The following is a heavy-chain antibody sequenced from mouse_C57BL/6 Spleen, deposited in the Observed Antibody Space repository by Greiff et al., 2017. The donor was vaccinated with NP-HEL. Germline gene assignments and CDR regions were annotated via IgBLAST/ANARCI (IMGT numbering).Heavy chain of an antibody. J-gene: IGHJ3*01. Sequence: EVQRVESGGDLVKPGGSLKLSCAASGFTFSSYGMSWVRQTPDKRLEWVATISSGGSYTYYPDSVKGRFTISRDNAKNTLYLQLSSLRSEDTAMYYCARSSKRRVDYVAWFAYWGQGTLVTVSA. CDR3: ARSSKRRVDYVAWFAY. CDR1: GFTFSSYG. D-gene: IGHD2-4*01. V-gene: IGHV5-6*01. CDR2: ISSGGSYT.